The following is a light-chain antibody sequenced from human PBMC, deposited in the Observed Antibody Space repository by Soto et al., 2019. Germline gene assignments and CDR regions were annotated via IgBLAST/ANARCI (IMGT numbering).Light chain of an antibody. V-gene: IGLV2-14*01. CDR2: DVT. J-gene: IGLJ2*01. Sequence: QSALTQPASVSGSPGQSIAISCTGSSSDIGAYNYVSWYQHHPGKAPKLIIYDVTSRPSGVSSRFYGAKSGNAASLIIPGLQPEDEADYFRGSYSDYNPPVIFGGGTQLTVL. CDR1: SSDIGAYNY. CDR3: GSYSDYNPPVI.